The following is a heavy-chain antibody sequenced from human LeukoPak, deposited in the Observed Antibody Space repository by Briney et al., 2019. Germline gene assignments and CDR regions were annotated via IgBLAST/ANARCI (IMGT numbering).Heavy chain of an antibody. CDR3: ARGRGCSSMACYPDY. Sequence: AGGSLRLSCGASGFTFSSFWMHWVRQAPGKGLVWVSSISPSSIYIYYADSVKGRFTISRDNAKNSLYLQMHSLRAEDTAMYYCARGRGCSSMACYPDYWGQGTLVTVSS. CDR1: GFTFSSFW. J-gene: IGHJ4*02. D-gene: IGHD2-2*01. V-gene: IGHV3-21*01. CDR2: ISPSSIYI.